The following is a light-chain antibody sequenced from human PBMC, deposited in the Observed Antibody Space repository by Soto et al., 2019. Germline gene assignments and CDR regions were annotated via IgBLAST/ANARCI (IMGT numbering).Light chain of an antibody. CDR1: SSDVGDNNY. V-gene: IGLV2-14*01. CDR3: SSYTSSSTLYV. CDR2: DVT. Sequence: QSVLTQPASVSGSPGQSITISCTGTSSDVGDNNYVSWYQKHPGKAPKLMIYDVTHRPSGISNRFSGSKSGNTASLTISGLQAEDEADYYCSSYTSSSTLYVFGTGTKLTVL. J-gene: IGLJ1*01.